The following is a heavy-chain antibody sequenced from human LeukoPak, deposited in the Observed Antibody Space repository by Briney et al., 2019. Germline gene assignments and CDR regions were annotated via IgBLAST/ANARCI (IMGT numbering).Heavy chain of an antibody. CDR2: IIPILGIA. V-gene: IGHV1-69*04. CDR1: GGTFSSYA. J-gene: IGHJ4*02. Sequence: SVKVSCKASGGTFSSYAISWVRQAPGQGLEWMGRIIPILGIANYAQKFQGRVTTTADKSTSTAYMELSSLRSEDTAVYYCAREAYIVVVPALDYWGQGTLVTVSS. D-gene: IGHD2-2*01. CDR3: AREAYIVVVPALDY.